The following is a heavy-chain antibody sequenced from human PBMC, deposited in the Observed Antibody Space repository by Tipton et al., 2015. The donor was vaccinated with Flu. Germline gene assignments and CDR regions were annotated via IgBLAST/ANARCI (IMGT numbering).Heavy chain of an antibody. D-gene: IGHD3-22*01. CDR1: GFTFSSYS. CDR2: ISISSSYI. J-gene: IGHJ4*02. V-gene: IGHV3-21*01. CDR3: ARATWNYYASSGYYFFDY. Sequence: SLRLSCAASGFTFSSYSMNWVRQAPGKGLEWVSSISISSSYIYYADSVKGRFTISRDSAKNSLYLQMNSLRAEDTAVYYCARATWNYYASSGYYFFDYWGQGTLVSVSS.